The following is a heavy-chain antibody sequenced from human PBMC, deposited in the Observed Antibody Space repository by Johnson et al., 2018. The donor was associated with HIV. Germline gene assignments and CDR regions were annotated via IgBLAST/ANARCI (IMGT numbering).Heavy chain of an antibody. CDR2: IKHDGSAK. D-gene: IGHD1-1*01. V-gene: IGHV3-7*01. J-gene: IGHJ3*02. Sequence: VQLVESGGGLVQPGGSLRLSCAASGFTFSSYCMSWVRQAPGQGLEWVANIKHDGSAKYYVYSVTGRFTISRDNAKNSLYLQMNSQRAEDTAVYYCARYKVDPHAGGDAFDIWGQGTMVTVSS. CDR1: GFTFSSYC. CDR3: ARYKVDPHAGGDAFDI.